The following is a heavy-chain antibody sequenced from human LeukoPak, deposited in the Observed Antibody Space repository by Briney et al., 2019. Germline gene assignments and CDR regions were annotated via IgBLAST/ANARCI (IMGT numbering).Heavy chain of an antibody. CDR1: GFTFDDYG. J-gene: IGHJ4*02. Sequence: GGSLRLSCAASGFTFDDYGMSWVRHAPGKGLEWVSGINWNGGSTGYADSVKGRFTISRDNAKNSLYLQMNSLRAEDTALYHCARDHHYARWELLGGDFDYWGQGTLVTVSS. D-gene: IGHD1-26*01. CDR3: ARDHHYARWELLGGDFDY. V-gene: IGHV3-20*01. CDR2: INWNGGST.